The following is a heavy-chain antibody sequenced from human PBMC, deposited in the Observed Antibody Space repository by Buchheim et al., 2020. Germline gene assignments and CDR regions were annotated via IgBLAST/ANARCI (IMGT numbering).Heavy chain of an antibody. CDR1: GGSISSGSYY. J-gene: IGHJ6*02. Sequence: QVQLQESGPGLVKPSQTLSLTCTVSGGSISSGSYYWSWIRQPAGKGLEWIGRIYTSGSTHYNPSLKSRVTISVDTSKNQFSLKLSSVTAADTAVYYCAREGHNWNAHQPKYYYYYGMDVWGQGTT. CDR2: IYTSGST. D-gene: IGHD1-20*01. V-gene: IGHV4-61*02. CDR3: AREGHNWNAHQPKYYYYYGMDV.